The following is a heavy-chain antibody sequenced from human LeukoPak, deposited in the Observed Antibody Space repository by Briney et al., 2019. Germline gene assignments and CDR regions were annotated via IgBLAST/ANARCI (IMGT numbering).Heavy chain of an antibody. CDR2: IWSDGSKK. J-gene: IGHJ4*02. CDR3: ARDRSGYVFDY. Sequence: PGRFLRLSCAASGFIFSNFGFHWVRQGPGKGLEWGALIWSDGSKKYYTDSGKGRFTISRDDSKNTLSLQMNSLRAEDTAVYYCARDRSGYVFDYWGQGTLVTVSS. D-gene: IGHD5-12*01. V-gene: IGHV3-33*01. CDR1: GFIFSNFG.